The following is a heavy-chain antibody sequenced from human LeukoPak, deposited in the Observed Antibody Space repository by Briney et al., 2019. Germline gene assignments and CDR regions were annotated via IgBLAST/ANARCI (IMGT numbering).Heavy chain of an antibody. CDR1: GFTFSSYE. V-gene: IGHV3-23*01. CDR2: ISGSGGST. Sequence: GGSLRLSCAASGFTFSSYEMNWVRQAPGKGLEWVSAISGSGGSTYYADSVKGRFTISRDNSKNTLYLQMNSLRAEDTAVYYCAKTYRGYWNYFDYWGQGTLVTVSS. J-gene: IGHJ4*02. CDR3: AKTYRGYWNYFDY. D-gene: IGHD5-18*01.